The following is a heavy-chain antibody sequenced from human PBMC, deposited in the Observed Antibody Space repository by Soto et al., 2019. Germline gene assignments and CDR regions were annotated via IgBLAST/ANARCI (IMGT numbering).Heavy chain of an antibody. J-gene: IGHJ5*02. V-gene: IGHV1-46*01. D-gene: IGHD4-4*01. CDR1: GYTFTSYY. CDR2: INPSGGST. CDR3: ARGGTVTTFGKRNWFDP. Sequence: QVQLVQSGAEVKKPGASVKVSCKASGYTFTSYYMHWVRQAPGQGLEWMGIINPSGGSTSYAQKFQGRVTMTRDTSTSTVYMELSSLRSEDTAVYYCARGGTVTTFGKRNWFDPWGQGTLVTVSS.